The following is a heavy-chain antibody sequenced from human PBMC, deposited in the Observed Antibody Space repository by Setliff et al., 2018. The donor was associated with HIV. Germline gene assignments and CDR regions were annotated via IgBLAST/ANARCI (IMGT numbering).Heavy chain of an antibody. CDR3: ARDPPGYGDSNDY. CDR1: GYTFTGSF. V-gene: IGHV1-2*02. CDR2: INCNSGGT. Sequence: VASVKVSCKSSGYTFTGSFMHWVRQAPGQGLEWMGWINCNSGGTYYAQNFQGRVTMTRDTSINTAYMELSRLRSDDTAVYYCARDPPGYGDSNDYWGQGTLVTVSS. J-gene: IGHJ4*02. D-gene: IGHD4-17*01.